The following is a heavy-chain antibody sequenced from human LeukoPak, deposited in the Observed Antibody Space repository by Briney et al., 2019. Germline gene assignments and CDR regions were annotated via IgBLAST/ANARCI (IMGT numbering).Heavy chain of an antibody. CDR1: GFTFDDYA. D-gene: IGHD3-22*01. CDR2: ISWNSGSI. J-gene: IGHJ4*02. CDR3: AKDSGYDSSGYYGY. Sequence: PGGSLSLSCAAAGFTFDDYAMHWARQAPGKGLEWDSCISWNSGSIGYANSVKGRFTISRDNAKNSMYLQMNSLRAEDTALYYCAKDSGYDSSGYYGYWGQRTLVTVSS. V-gene: IGHV3-9*01.